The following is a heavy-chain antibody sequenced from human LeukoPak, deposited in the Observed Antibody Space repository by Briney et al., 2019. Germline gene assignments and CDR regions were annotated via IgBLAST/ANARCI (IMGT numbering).Heavy chain of an antibody. D-gene: IGHD6-13*01. Sequence: PSETLSPTCPVHGAPFSDNYWSGLRQPPAKGLAWVGEINERGSTNYNPSLKSRVTITIDTSKKQVSLNVNSVTAADTAVYYCARGVRWDSSSWFAHYYYYFMDVWGKGTTVTVSS. J-gene: IGHJ6*03. CDR3: ARGVRWDSSSWFAHYYYYFMDV. V-gene: IGHV4-34*01. CDR1: GAPFSDNY. CDR2: INERGST.